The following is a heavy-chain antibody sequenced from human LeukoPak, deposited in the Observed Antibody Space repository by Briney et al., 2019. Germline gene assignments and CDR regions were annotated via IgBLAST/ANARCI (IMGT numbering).Heavy chain of an antibody. D-gene: IGHD3-22*01. J-gene: IGHJ6*02. CDR1: GFTFSSYS. CDR3: ARVISDSSGYYWVYYYYGMDV. Sequence: MSGGSLRLSCAASGFTFSSYSMNWVRQAPGKGLEWVSSISSSSSYIYYADPVKSRFTISRDNAKNSLYLQMNSLRAEDTAVYYCARVISDSSGYYWVYYYYGMDVWGQGTTVTVSS. CDR2: ISSSSSYI. V-gene: IGHV3-21*01.